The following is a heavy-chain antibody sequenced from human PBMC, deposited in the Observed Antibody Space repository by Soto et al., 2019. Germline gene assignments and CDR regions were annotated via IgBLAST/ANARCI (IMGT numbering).Heavy chain of an antibody. J-gene: IGHJ6*02. Sequence: GASVKVSCKASGYTFTRYGISWVRQAPGQGLEWMGWISGYNGDTNYAQKFQDRVSMTIDTSTGTAYMELRSLTSDDMAVYYCAKNGQPPYYYYGLDVWGQGTKVTVSS. V-gene: IGHV1-18*03. CDR3: AKNGQPPYYYYGLDV. CDR1: GYTFTRYG. CDR2: ISGYNGDT. D-gene: IGHD2-8*01.